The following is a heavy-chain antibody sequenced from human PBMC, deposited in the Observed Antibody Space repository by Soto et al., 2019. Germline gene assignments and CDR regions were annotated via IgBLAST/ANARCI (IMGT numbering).Heavy chain of an antibody. D-gene: IGHD1-26*01. CDR3: ARPGRYYGHYYYGMDV. J-gene: IGHJ6*02. CDR1: GGTFSSYA. CDR2: IIPIFGTA. V-gene: IGHV1-69*06. Sequence: QVQLVQSGAEVKKPGSSVKVSCKASGGTFSSYAISWVRQAPGQGLEWMGGIIPIFGTANYAQKFQGRVTITADNSTSTAYMELGSLRSEDTAVYYCARPGRYYGHYYYGMDVWGQGTTVTVSS.